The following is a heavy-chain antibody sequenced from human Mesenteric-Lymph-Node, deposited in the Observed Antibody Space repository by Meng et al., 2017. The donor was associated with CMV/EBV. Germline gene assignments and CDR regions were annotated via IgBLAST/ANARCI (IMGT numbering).Heavy chain of an antibody. V-gene: IGHV3-9*01. CDR1: GFTFDDYA. CDR2: ISWNSGSI. J-gene: IGHJ6*02. D-gene: IGHD2-2*01. CDR3: ATLGVPAAGYYYYGMDV. Sequence: GGSLRLSCAASGFTFDDYAMHWVRQAPGKGLEWVSGISWNSGSIGYADSVKGRFTISRDNAKNSLYLQMNSLRAEDTAVYYCATLGVPAAGYYYYGMDVWGQGTTVTVSS.